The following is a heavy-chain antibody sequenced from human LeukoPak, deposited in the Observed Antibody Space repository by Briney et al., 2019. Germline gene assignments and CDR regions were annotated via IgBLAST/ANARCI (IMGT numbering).Heavy chain of an antibody. CDR3: TTDAATIAAAGTGPY. CDR1: GFTFSIYS. Sequence: GGSLRLSCAASGFTFSIYSMNWVRQAPGKGLEWVSFISSSSSYIYYADSVKGRFTISRDNAKNSLYLQMNSLRAEDTALYYCTTDAATIAAAGTGPYWGQGTLVTVSS. J-gene: IGHJ4*02. V-gene: IGHV3-21*01. D-gene: IGHD6-13*01. CDR2: ISSSSSYI.